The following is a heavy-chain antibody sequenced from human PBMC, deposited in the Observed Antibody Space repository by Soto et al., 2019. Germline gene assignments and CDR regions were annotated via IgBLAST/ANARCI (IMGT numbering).Heavy chain of an antibody. CDR2: IYYSGST. D-gene: IGHD3-3*01. Sequence: SETLSLTCTVSGGSISSYYWSWIRQPPGKGLVWIGYIYYSGSTNYNPSLKSRVTISVDTSKNQFSLKLSSVTAADTAVYYCARSYYDFWSGYFRDAFDIWGQGTMVTVSS. CDR1: GGSISSYY. J-gene: IGHJ3*02. V-gene: IGHV4-59*01. CDR3: ARSYYDFWSGYFRDAFDI.